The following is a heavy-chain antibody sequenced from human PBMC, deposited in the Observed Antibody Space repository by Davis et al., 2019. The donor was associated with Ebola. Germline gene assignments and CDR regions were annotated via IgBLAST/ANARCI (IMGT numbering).Heavy chain of an antibody. V-gene: IGHV3-66*01. CDR3: ARDLIQLAGYYYYGMDV. J-gene: IGHJ6*02. CDR2: IYSGGST. D-gene: IGHD3-16*01. CDR1: GFTVSSNY. Sequence: PGGSLRLSCAASGFTVSSNYMSWVRQAPGKGLEWVSVIYSGGSTYYADSVKGRFTISRDNSKNTLYLQMNSLRAEDTAVYYCARDLIQLAGYYYYGMDVWGQGTTVTVSS.